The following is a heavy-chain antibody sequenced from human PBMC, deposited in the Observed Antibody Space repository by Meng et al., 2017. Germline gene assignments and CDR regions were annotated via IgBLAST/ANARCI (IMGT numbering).Heavy chain of an antibody. V-gene: IGHV1-2*06. CDR1: GYTFAAYW. D-gene: IGHD6-13*01. Sequence: QGELGQSGPEVKKPGASVKLSCKPSGYTFAAYWIHWLRQAPGQGLEWMGRIDPNNDHTQYAQNFQGRVTMTSDTSISTVYMELNGLRSDDTAVYYRARDEDISAAGKLFGDYWGQGTLVTVSS. CDR2: IDPNNDHT. CDR3: ARDEDISAAGKLFGDY. J-gene: IGHJ4*02.